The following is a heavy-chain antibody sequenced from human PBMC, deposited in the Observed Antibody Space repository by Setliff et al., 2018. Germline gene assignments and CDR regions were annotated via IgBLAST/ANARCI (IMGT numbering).Heavy chain of an antibody. CDR1: DGSIRSGDY. J-gene: IGHJ4*02. D-gene: IGHD5-12*01. V-gene: IGHV4-31*03. CDR3: ARAKDGYDFDYFDY. CDR2: IHHTGTT. Sequence: ASETLSLTCTVSDGSIRSGDYWGWIRQPPGKGLEWIGYIHHTGTTFYNPPLRSRVTISVDTSKNQFSLKLTSLTAADTAVYSCARAKDGYDFDYFDYWGQGTPVTVS.